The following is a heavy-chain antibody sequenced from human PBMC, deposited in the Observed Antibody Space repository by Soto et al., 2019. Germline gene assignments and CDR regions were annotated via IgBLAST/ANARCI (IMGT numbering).Heavy chain of an antibody. CDR2: INPNSGGT. J-gene: IGHJ6*02. Sequence: RASVKVSCKASGYTFTGYYMHWVRQAPGQGLEWMGWINPNSGGTNYAQKFQGRVTMTRDTSISTAYMELSRLRSDDTAVYYCAREEVYDILPGYYYYGMGVWGQGTTVTVSS. D-gene: IGHD3-9*01. CDR1: GYTFTGYY. CDR3: AREEVYDILPGYYYYGMGV. V-gene: IGHV1-2*02.